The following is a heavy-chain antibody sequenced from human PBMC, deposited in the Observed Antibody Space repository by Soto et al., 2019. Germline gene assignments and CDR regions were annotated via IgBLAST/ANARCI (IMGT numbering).Heavy chain of an antibody. CDR1: GFTFDDYA. V-gene: IGHV3-9*01. J-gene: IGHJ4*02. D-gene: IGHD4-17*01. Sequence: EVXXVXSGGGXVQPGRSLXLSCAASGFTFDDYAMHWVRQAPGKGLEWVSGISWNSGSIGYVDXVXXXXXXXXXXXXXXXXXXXXXXXXXXXXXXXXXXXXSYGSXYXXDYXXQGXXXTX. CDR2: ISWNSGSI. CDR3: XXXXSYGSXYXXDY.